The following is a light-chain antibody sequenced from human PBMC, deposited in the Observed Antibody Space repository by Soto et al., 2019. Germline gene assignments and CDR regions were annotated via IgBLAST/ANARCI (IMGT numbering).Light chain of an antibody. CDR1: QSVSNNY. V-gene: IGKV3-20*01. Sequence: EVVLTQSPGTLSLSPEERATLSCRASQSVSNNYFAWYQQKPGQAPRLLIFGSSDRATGIPDRFSGSGSGTDFTLTISRLEPEYFAVYYCQQYGSSPPYTFGQGTKLEIK. CDR2: GSS. CDR3: QQYGSSPPYT. J-gene: IGKJ2*01.